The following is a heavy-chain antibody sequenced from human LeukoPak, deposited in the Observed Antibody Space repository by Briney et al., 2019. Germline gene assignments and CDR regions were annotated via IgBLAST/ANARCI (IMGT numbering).Heavy chain of an antibody. Sequence: GSSVKVSCKASGGTFSSYAISWVRQAPGQGLEWMGGIIPIFGTANYAQKFQGRVTITADGSTSTAYMELSSLRSEDTAVYYCATDVRYDILTGPALRYWGQGTLVTVSS. D-gene: IGHD3-9*01. CDR3: ATDVRYDILTGPALRY. CDR1: GGTFSSYA. V-gene: IGHV1-69*01. CDR2: IIPIFGTA. J-gene: IGHJ4*02.